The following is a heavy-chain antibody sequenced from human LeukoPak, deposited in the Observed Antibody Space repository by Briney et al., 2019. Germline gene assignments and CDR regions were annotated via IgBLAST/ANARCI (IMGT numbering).Heavy chain of an antibody. V-gene: IGHV1-18*01. J-gene: IGHJ4*02. CDR3: ARSVHPYCSSTSCRYFDY. D-gene: IGHD2-2*01. CDR1: GYTFTSYG. Sequence: ASVKVSCKASGYTFTSYGISWVRQAPGQGLEWMGWISAYNGNTNYAQKLQGRVTMTTDTSTSTAYMELRSLRSDDTAVYYCARSVHPYCSSTSCRYFDYWGQGTLVTVSS. CDR2: ISAYNGNT.